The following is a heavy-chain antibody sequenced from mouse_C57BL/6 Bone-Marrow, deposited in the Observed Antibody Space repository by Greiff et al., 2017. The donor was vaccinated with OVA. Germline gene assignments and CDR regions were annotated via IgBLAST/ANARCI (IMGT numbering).Heavy chain of an antibody. V-gene: IGHV5-15*01. CDR1: GFTFSDYG. J-gene: IGHJ1*03. CDR2: ISNLAYSI. Sequence: EVNLVESGGGLVQPGGSLKLSCAASGFTFSDYGMAWVRQAPRKGPEWVAFISNLAYSIYYADTVTGRFTISRANAKNTLYLEMSSLRSEDTAMYYCARRDYGSSYGYFDVWGTGTTVTVSS. CDR3: ARRDYGSSYGYFDV. D-gene: IGHD1-1*01.